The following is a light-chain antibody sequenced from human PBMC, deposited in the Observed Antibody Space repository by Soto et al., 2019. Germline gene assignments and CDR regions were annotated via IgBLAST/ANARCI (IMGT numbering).Light chain of an antibody. CDR2: DAS. CDR3: QQCKIYIT. V-gene: IGKV1-5*01. J-gene: IGKJ3*01. CDR1: QTISTW. Sequence: EIQMTQSPSTLSASVGDRVTITCRASQTISTWLTWYQQKPGKAPQLLIYDASTLESGAPSRCSSSGSSTVSPLTISSQHADDFTTYYCQQCKIYITFGPGTKVDIK.